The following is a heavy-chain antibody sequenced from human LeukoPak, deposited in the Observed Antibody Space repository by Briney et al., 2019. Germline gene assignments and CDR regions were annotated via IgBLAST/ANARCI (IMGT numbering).Heavy chain of an antibody. CDR3: AKVGQPLWYYYMDV. V-gene: IGHV3-9*01. CDR2: ISWNSGSI. D-gene: IGHD2-21*01. J-gene: IGHJ6*03. CDR1: GFTFDDYA. Sequence: PGGSLRLSCAASGFTFDDYAMHWVRQAPGKGLEWVSGISWNSGSIGYADSVKGRFTISRDNAKNSLYLQMNSLRAEDTAVYYCAKVGQPLWYYYMDVWGKGTTVTISS.